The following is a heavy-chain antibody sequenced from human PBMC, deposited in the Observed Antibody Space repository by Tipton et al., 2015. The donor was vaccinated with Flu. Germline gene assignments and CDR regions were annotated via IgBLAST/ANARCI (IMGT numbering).Heavy chain of an antibody. D-gene: IGHD3-3*01. Sequence: TLSLTCAVYGGSFSGYYWSWIRQPPGKGLEWIGEINHSGSTNYNPSLKSRATISVDTSKNQFSLKLSSVTAADTAVYYCARGRPTRGTYYDFWSGSVYYYYYMDVWGKGTTVTVSS. J-gene: IGHJ6*03. V-gene: IGHV4-34*01. CDR3: ARGRPTRGTYYDFWSGSVYYYYYMDV. CDR1: GGSFSGYY. CDR2: INHSGST.